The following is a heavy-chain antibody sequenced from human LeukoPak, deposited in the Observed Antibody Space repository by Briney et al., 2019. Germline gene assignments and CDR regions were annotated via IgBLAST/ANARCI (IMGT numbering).Heavy chain of an antibody. J-gene: IGHJ4*02. CDR2: IWYDGSNK. CDR1: GFTFSSYG. Sequence: GGSLRLSCAASGFTFSSYGMHWVRQAPGKGLEWVAVIWYDGSNKYYADSVKGRFTISRDNSKNTLYLQMNSLRAEDTAVYYCARDQEGYNHTPDYWGQGTLVTVSS. CDR3: ARDQEGYNHTPDY. D-gene: IGHD5-24*01. V-gene: IGHV3-33*01.